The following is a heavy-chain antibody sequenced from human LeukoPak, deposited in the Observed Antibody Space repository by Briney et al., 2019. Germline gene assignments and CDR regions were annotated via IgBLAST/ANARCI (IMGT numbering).Heavy chain of an antibody. D-gene: IGHD3-22*01. J-gene: IGHJ4*02. CDR2: INPNSGGT. CDR3: ARVRNYYDSSGYLYYFDY. Sequence: ASVKVSCKASGYTFTSHYMHWVRQAPGQGLEWMGWINPNSGGTNYAQKFQGRVTLTRDTSISKAYMEMSRLRSDDTAVYYCARVRNYYDSSGYLYYFDYWGQGTLVTVSS. CDR1: GYTFTSHY. V-gene: IGHV1-2*02.